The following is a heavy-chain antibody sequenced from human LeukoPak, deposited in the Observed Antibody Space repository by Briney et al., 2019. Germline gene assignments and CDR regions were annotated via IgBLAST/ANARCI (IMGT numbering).Heavy chain of an antibody. D-gene: IGHD5-18*01. CDR1: GFTFSSYG. J-gene: IGHJ4*02. Sequence: GGSLRLSCAASGFTFSSYGMHWVRQAPGKGLEWVAVIWYGGSNKYYADSVKSRFTISRDNSKNTLYLQMNSLRAEDTAVYYCARANLEGDTAMVNTPLDYWGQGTLVTVSS. CDR2: IWYGGSNK. CDR3: ARANLEGDTAMVNTPLDY. V-gene: IGHV3-33*01.